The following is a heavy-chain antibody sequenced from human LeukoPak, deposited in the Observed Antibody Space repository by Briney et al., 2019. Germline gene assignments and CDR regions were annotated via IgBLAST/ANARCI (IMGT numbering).Heavy chain of an antibody. CDR1: GYSISSGYY. CDR2: INHSGST. V-gene: IGHV4-38-2*02. CDR3: ARHPRGYCSSTSCYRNYYYYYMDV. Sequence: SETLSLTCTVSGYSISSGYYWGWIRQPPGKGLEWIGEINHSGSTNYNPSLKSRVTISVDTSKNQFSLKLSSVTAADTAVYYCARHPRGYCSSTSCYRNYYYYYMDVWGKGTTVTISS. J-gene: IGHJ6*03. D-gene: IGHD2-2*01.